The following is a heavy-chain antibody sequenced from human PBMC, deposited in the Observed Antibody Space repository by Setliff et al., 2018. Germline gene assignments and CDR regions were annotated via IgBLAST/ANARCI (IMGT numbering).Heavy chain of an antibody. D-gene: IGHD6-13*01. V-gene: IGHV1-18*01. CDR1: GYTLTELS. Sequence: ASVKVSCKVSGYTLTELSRHWVRQAPGQGLEWMGWISAYNGNTNYAQKLQGRVTMTTDTSTSTAYMELRSLRSDDTAVYYCARSSWSYYGMDVWGQGTTVTVSS. CDR2: ISAYNGNT. J-gene: IGHJ6*02. CDR3: ARSSWSYYGMDV.